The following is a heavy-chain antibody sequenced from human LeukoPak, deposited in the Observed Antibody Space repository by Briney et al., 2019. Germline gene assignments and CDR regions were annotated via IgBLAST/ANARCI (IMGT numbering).Heavy chain of an antibody. D-gene: IGHD3-22*01. CDR1: GYTFTSYG. J-gene: IGHJ4*02. Sequence: AASVKVSCKASGYTFTSYGISWVRQAPGQGIEWMGWISAYNGNTNYAQKLQGRVTMTTDTSTSTAYMELRSLRSDDTAVYYCARDLHGYYDSSGYYYGIWGQGTLVTVSS. CDR2: ISAYNGNT. CDR3: ARDLHGYYDSSGYYYGI. V-gene: IGHV1-18*01.